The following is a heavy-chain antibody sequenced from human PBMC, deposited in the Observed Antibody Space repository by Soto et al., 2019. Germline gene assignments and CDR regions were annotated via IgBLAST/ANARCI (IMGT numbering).Heavy chain of an antibody. J-gene: IGHJ4*02. V-gene: IGHV3-30*04. D-gene: IGHD1-26*01. CDR3: GRDSTIGHFDH. Sequence: PGGSLRLSCGVSGFVFRDSAINWVRQAPGKGLEWVAVISHNGLSKKFADSVQGRFSTHRDNFKDKVFLQMDSLRLEDTAVYYCGRDSTIGHFDHWGQGTPVTVSS. CDR1: GFVFRDSA. CDR2: ISHNGLSK.